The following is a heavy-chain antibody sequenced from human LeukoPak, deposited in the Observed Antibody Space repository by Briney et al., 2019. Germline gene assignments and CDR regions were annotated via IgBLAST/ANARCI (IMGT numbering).Heavy chain of an antibody. Sequence: ASVKVSCKASGYTFTSYAMHWVRQAPGQRLEWMGWINAGNGNTKYSQKFQGRFTITRDTSASTAYMELSSLRSEDTAVYYCARGEDIVVVVAASGWFDPWGQGTLVTVSS. CDR2: INAGNGNT. CDR1: GYTFTSYA. V-gene: IGHV1-3*01. D-gene: IGHD2-15*01. J-gene: IGHJ5*02. CDR3: ARGEDIVVVVAASGWFDP.